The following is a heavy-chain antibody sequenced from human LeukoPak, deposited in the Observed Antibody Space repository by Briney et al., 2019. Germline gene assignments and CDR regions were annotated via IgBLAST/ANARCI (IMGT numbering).Heavy chain of an antibody. CDR2: ISYDGSNK. Sequence: GRSLRLSCAASGFTFSSYGMHWVRQAPGKGLEWVAVISYDGSNKYYADSVKGRFTISRDNSKNTLYLQMNSLRAEDTAVYYCARDVVWGSSWTHYFDYWGQGTLVTVSS. D-gene: IGHD6-13*01. CDR3: ARDVVWGSSWTHYFDY. J-gene: IGHJ4*02. CDR1: GFTFSSYG. V-gene: IGHV3-30*03.